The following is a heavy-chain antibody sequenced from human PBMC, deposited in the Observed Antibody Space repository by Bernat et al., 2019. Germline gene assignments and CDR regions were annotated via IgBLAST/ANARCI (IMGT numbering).Heavy chain of an antibody. CDR3: TTLTYYDFWSGTPMIDY. Sequence: EVQLVESGGGLVKPGGSLRLSCAASGFTFSNAWMSWVRQAPGKGLEWVGRIKSKTDGGTTDYAAPVKGRLTISRDDSKNTLYLQMNSLKTEDTAVYYCTTLTYYDFWSGTPMIDYWGQGTLVTVSS. CDR2: IKSKTDGGTT. V-gene: IGHV3-15*01. CDR1: GFTFSNAW. J-gene: IGHJ4*02. D-gene: IGHD3-3*01.